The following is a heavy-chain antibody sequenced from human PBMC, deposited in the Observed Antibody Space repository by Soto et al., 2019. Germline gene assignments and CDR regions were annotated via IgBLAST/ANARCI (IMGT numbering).Heavy chain of an antibody. Sequence: GASVEDTCENSGDTSACIHINWVQQSTNQGLEWMGWMNPNSGNAGYAQNFQGRVRMRSNTWISRTYMELSSMGSEDKAVYYCARAGPGGQGGYYCGMD. D-gene: IGHD3-10*01. V-gene: IGHV1-8*01. CDR3: ARAGPGGQGGYYCGMD. CDR2: MNPNSGNA. CDR1: GDTSACIH. J-gene: IGHJ6*01.